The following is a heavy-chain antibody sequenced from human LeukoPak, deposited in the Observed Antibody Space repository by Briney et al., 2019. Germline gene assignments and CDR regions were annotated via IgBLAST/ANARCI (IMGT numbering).Heavy chain of an antibody. CDR2: ISWNSGSI. Sequence: PGRSLRLSCAASGFTFDDYAMHWVRQAPGKGLEWVSGISWNSGSIGYADSVKGRFTISRDNAENSLYLQMNSLRAEDMALYYCAKGSSGWLGENWFDPWGQGTLVTVSS. D-gene: IGHD6-19*01. CDR3: AKGSSGWLGENWFDP. CDR1: GFTFDDYA. J-gene: IGHJ5*02. V-gene: IGHV3-9*03.